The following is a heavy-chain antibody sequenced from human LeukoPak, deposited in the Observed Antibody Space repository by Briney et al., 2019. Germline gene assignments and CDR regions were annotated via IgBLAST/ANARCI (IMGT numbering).Heavy chain of an antibody. CDR3: AKDSFDIVVVPAANDYYYYYMDV. CDR1: GFTFSSYE. CDR2: ISSSGSTI. Sequence: GGSLRLSCAASGFTFSSYEMNWVRQAPGKGLEWVSYISSSGSTIYYADSVKGRFTISRDNSKNTLYLQMTSLRAEDTAVYYCAKDSFDIVVVPAANDYYYYYMDVWGKGTTVTISS. J-gene: IGHJ6*03. D-gene: IGHD2-2*01. V-gene: IGHV3-48*03.